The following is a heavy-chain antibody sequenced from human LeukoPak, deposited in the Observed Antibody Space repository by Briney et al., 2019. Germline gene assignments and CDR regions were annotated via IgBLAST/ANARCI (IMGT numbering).Heavy chain of an antibody. CDR1: GYPFTGYY. Sequence: ASVKVSCKASGYPFTGYYIHWVRQAPGQGLEWMGRINPNSGGANCAQSFQGRVTVTRDTSISTAYMELSNLRSDDTAVYYCARGWLIRGVSHGQSDYWGQGTLVTVSS. CDR3: ARGWLIRGVSHGQSDY. J-gene: IGHJ4*02. V-gene: IGHV1-2*06. D-gene: IGHD3-10*01. CDR2: INPNSGGA.